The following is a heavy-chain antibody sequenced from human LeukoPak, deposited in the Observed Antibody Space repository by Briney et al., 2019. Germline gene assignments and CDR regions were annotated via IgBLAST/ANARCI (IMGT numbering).Heavy chain of an antibody. V-gene: IGHV4-39*01. D-gene: IGHD6-19*01. Sequence: SETLPLTCTVSGGSISSSSYYWGWIRQPPGKGLEWIGSIYYSGSTYYNPSLKSRVTISVDTSKNQFSLKLSSVTAADTAVYYCARPQSSGEIDYWGQGTLVTVSS. J-gene: IGHJ4*02. CDR1: GGSISSSSYY. CDR2: IYYSGST. CDR3: ARPQSSGEIDY.